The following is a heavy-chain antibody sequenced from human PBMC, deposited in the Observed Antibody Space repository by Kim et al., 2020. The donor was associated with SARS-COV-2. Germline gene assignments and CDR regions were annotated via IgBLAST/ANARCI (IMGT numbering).Heavy chain of an antibody. CDR3: ARATLFQLTY. J-gene: IGHJ4*02. Sequence: STYYNPSLKSRVTISVDTSKNQFSLKLSSVTAADTAVYYCARATLFQLTYWGQGTLVTVSS. V-gene: IGHV4-31*02. D-gene: IGHD2-21*01. CDR2: ST.